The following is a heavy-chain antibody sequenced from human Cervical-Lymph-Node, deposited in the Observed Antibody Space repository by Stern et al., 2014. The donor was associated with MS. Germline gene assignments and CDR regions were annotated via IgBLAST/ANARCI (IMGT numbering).Heavy chain of an antibody. V-gene: IGHV3-11*01. CDR2: ISHSGRTV. J-gene: IGHJ4*02. CDR1: GFTFSDYY. Sequence: QLVQSGGGLIKPGGSLRLSCAASGFTFSDYYMSWIRQSPGKGLEWLSYISHSGRTVKYAESVKGRFTISRDNDKKSLYLQMNSLRVEDSALYYCARGSGGYAHWGQGALVAVSS. D-gene: IGHD1-26*01. CDR3: ARGSGGYAH.